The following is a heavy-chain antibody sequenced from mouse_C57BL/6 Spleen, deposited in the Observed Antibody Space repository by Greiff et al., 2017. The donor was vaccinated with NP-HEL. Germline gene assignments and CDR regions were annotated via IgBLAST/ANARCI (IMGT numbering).Heavy chain of an antibody. Sequence: QVQLQQPGTELVKPGASVKLSCKASGYTFTSYWMHWVKQRPGQGLEWIGNINPSNGGTNYNEKFKSKATLTVDKSSSTAYMQLSSLTSEDSAVYYCARWPDLLWLRREVRGYFDVWGTGTTVTVSS. CDR2: INPSNGGT. D-gene: IGHD2-2*01. CDR1: GYTFTSYW. CDR3: ARWPDLLWLRREVRGYFDV. V-gene: IGHV1-53*01. J-gene: IGHJ1*03.